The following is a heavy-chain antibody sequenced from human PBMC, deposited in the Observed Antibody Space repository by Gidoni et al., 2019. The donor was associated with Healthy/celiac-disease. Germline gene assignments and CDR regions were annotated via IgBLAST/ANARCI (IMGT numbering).Heavy chain of an antibody. CDR1: GFTFSRYA. J-gene: IGHJ4*02. CDR2: ISGSGGST. D-gene: IGHD2-15*01. Sequence: EVQLLESGGGLVQPGGSLRLSCAASGFTFSRYAMSWVRQAPGKGLEWVSAISGSGGSTYYADSVKGRFNISRDNSKNTLYLQMNSLRAEDTAVYYCAKCTPPQPPRGGSCPGFDYWGQGTLVTVSS. V-gene: IGHV3-23*01. CDR3: AKCTPPQPPRGGSCPGFDY.